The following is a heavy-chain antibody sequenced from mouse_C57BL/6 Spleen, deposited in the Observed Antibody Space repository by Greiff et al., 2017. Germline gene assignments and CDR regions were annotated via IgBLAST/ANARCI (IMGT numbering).Heavy chain of an antibody. Sequence: EVKVEESGGGLVKPGGSLKLSCAASGFTFSSYTMSWVRQTPEKRLEWVATISGGGGNTYYPDSVKGRFTISRDNAKNTLYLQMSSLRSEDTALFYCARHGTVVATDDWGQGTTLTVSS. CDR2: ISGGGGNT. V-gene: IGHV5-9*01. D-gene: IGHD1-1*01. CDR3: ARHGTVVATDD. J-gene: IGHJ2*01. CDR1: GFTFSSYT.